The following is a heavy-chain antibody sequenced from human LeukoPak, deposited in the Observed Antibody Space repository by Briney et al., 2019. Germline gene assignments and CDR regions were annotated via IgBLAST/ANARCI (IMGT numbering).Heavy chain of an antibody. J-gene: IGHJ4*02. CDR2: INPSGGGT. D-gene: IGHD6-6*01. CDR1: GKTLTSYY. CDR3: ARGRVTFSFSSGLGY. Sequence: ASVKVSCKGCGKTLTSYYMHWVRQAPGQGLEWMGIINPSGGGTTYAQKFQGRVTMTRDTSTSTVYMELSSLRSEDTAVYFCARGRVTFSFSSGLGYWGQGTLVTVSS. V-gene: IGHV1-46*03.